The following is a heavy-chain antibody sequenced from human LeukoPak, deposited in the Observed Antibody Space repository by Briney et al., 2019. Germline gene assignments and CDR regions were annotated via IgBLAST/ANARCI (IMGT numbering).Heavy chain of an antibody. V-gene: IGHV3-49*04. CDR2: IRSKNYGGTS. Sequence: GGSLRLSCTASGFNFGDSAIAWVRQAPGKGLEWVGSIRSKNYGGTSEYATSVRGRFTFSRDASQNIAYLQMNNLTTEDTAMYYCTRGHTCAVWGQGTLVTVSP. CDR1: GFNFGDSA. D-gene: IGHD2-21*01. CDR3: TRGHTCAV. J-gene: IGHJ4*02.